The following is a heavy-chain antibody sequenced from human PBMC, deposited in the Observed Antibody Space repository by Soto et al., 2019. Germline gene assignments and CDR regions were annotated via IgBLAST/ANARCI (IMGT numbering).Heavy chain of an antibody. CDR3: ARAGATTDEFLNWFDP. V-gene: IGHV4-31*03. Sequence: QVQLQESGPGLVKPSQTLSLTCTVSGGSISSGGYYWSWIRQHPGKGLEWIGYIYYSGSTYYNPSIKSRVTISVDTSKNQFSLKMSSVTAADTAVYYCARAGATTDEFLNWFDPWGQGTLVTVSS. D-gene: IGHD4-17*01. CDR1: GGSISSGGYY. CDR2: IYYSGST. J-gene: IGHJ5*02.